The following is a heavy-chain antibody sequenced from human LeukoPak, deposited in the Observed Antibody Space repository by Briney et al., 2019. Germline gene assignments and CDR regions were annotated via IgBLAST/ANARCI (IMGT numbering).Heavy chain of an antibody. CDR2: IWSDGSHK. CDR3: ARASGSFDY. Sequence: GGPLRLSCAASGFTFSDYGIHWVRQAPGKGLEWVAVIWSDGSHKYYADSVKGRFTISRENTKNTLYLQMNSLRVEDTAVYYCARASGSFDYWGQGTLVTVSS. CDR1: GFTFSDYG. D-gene: IGHD3-10*01. V-gene: IGHV3-33*01. J-gene: IGHJ4*02.